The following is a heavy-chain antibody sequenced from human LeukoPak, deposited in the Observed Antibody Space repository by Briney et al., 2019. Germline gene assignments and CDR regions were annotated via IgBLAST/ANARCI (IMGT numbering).Heavy chain of an antibody. Sequence: LEXIGYINYIASTNYNPSLKSRVTISVDTSKNQFSLKLSSVTAADTAVYFCARDPLSTNDFDIWGQGTMVTVSS. CDR2: INYIAST. D-gene: IGHD1-1*01. J-gene: IGHJ3*02. CDR3: ARDPLSTNDFDI. V-gene: IGHV4-59*01.